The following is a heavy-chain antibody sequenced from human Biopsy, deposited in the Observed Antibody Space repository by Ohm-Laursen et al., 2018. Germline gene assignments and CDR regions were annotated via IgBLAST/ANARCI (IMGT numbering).Heavy chain of an antibody. CDR3: ATKLTGYFHH. Sequence: SSVKVSCKSPGGTFSNYGVNWVRQAPGQGLEWLGGNIPILGTGNYAQKFQDRVTVAADTSTSTATLELRSLRSDDTAVYYCATKLTGYFHHWGQGTLVIVSS. V-gene: IGHV1-69*06. J-gene: IGHJ1*01. CDR1: GGTFSNYG. D-gene: IGHD3-9*01. CDR2: NIPILGTG.